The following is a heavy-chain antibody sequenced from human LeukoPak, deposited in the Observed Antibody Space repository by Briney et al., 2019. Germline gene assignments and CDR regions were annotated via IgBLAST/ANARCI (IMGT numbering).Heavy chain of an antibody. CDR1: GFTFDDYA. D-gene: IGHD6-6*01. CDR2: ISWNSGSI. CDR3: ARSSYSSSSSV. Sequence: GRSLRLSCAASGFTFDDYAMHWVRQAPGKGLEWVSGISWNSGSIGYADSVKGRFTISRDNAKNSLYLQINSLRAEDTAVYYCARSSYSSSSSVWGQGTMVTVSS. V-gene: IGHV3-9*01. J-gene: IGHJ3*01.